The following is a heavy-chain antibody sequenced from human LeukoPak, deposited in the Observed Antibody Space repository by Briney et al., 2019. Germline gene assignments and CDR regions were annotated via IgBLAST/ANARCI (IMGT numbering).Heavy chain of an antibody. Sequence: PSETLSLTCAVYGGSFSGYYWSWIRQPPGKGLEWIGEINHSGSTNYNPSLKSRVTISVDTSRNQFSLKLSSVTAADTAVYYCARGESGSQNYFDYWGQGTLVTVSS. CDR2: INHSGST. CDR1: GGSFSGYY. D-gene: IGHD1-26*01. J-gene: IGHJ4*02. V-gene: IGHV4-34*01. CDR3: ARGESGSQNYFDY.